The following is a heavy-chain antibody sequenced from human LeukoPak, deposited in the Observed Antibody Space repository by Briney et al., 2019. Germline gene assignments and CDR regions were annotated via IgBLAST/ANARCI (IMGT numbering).Heavy chain of an antibody. CDR3: ARVRDGYKPPKLSSYYYMDV. D-gene: IGHD5-24*01. CDR1: GFTFSNYA. CDR2: ISGSGGST. J-gene: IGHJ6*03. Sequence: PGGSLRLSCAASGFTFSNYAINWVRQAPGRGLEWVSGISGSGGSTYYADSVKGRFTISRDNAKNSLYLQMSSLRAEDTAVYYCARVRDGYKPPKLSSYYYMDVWGKGTTVTISS. V-gene: IGHV3-23*01.